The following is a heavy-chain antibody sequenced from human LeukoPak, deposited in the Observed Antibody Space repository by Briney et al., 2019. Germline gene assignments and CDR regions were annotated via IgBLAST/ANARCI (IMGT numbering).Heavy chain of an antibody. CDR3: ARDGYSSSSNWFDP. V-gene: IGHV3-66*01. D-gene: IGHD6-13*01. CDR1: GFTVSSNY. J-gene: IGHJ5*02. CDR2: IYSGGST. Sequence: PGGSLRLSCAASGFTVSSNYMSWARQAPGKGLEWVSVIYSGGSTYYADSVKGRFTISRDNSKNTLYLQINTLRADDTAVYYCARDGYSSSSNWFDPWGQGTLVTVSS.